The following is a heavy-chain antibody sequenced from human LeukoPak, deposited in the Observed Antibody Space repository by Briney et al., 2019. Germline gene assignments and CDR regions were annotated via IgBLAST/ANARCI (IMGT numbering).Heavy chain of an antibody. CDR3: ARALVVAADHPFDY. D-gene: IGHD2-15*01. CDR2: INPNSGGT. CDR1: GYTFTGYY. Sequence: ASVKVSCKASGYTFTGYYMHWVRQAPGQGLEWMGRINPNSGGTNYAQKFQGRVTMTRDTSISTAYMELSSLRSEDTAVYYCARALVVAADHPFDYWGQGTLVTVSS. J-gene: IGHJ4*02. V-gene: IGHV1-2*06.